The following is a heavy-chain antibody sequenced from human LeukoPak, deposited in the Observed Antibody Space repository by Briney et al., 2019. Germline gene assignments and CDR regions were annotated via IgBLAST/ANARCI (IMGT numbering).Heavy chain of an antibody. CDR3: ARSTKIYDSSAVYFGY. CDR1: GGTFSSYA. Sequence: SVKVSCKASGGTFSSYAISWVRQAPGQGLEWMGRIIPIFGTANYAQKFQGRVTITTDESTSTAYMELSSLRSEDTAVYYCARSTKIYDSSAVYFGYWGQGTLVTVSS. CDR2: IIPIFGTA. J-gene: IGHJ4*02. V-gene: IGHV1-69*05. D-gene: IGHD3-22*01.